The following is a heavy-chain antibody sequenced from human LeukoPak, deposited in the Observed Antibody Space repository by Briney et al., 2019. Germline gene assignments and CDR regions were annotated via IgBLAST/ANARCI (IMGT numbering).Heavy chain of an antibody. D-gene: IGHD1-7*01. V-gene: IGHV1-8*01. CDR2: MNPNSGNT. CDR3: ARGLTGTYYYGMDV. J-gene: IGHJ6*02. CDR1: GYTFTSYD. Sequence: ASVKVSCKASGYTFTSYDINWVRQATGQGLECMGWMNPNSGNTGYAQKFQGRVTMTRNTSISTAYMELSSLRSEDTAVYYCARGLTGTYYYGMDVWGQGTTVTVSS.